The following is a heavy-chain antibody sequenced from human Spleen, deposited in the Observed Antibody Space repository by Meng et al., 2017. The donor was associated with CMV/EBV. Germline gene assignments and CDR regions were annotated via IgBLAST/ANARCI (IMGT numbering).Heavy chain of an antibody. CDR3: ARGPFYDYVWGSYRYFDY. J-gene: IGHJ4*02. D-gene: IGHD3-16*02. V-gene: IGHV3-20*03. CDR1: FTFDDYG. Sequence: FTFDDYGMSWARQAPGKGLEWVSGINWNGGSTGYADSVKGRFTISRDNAKNSLYLQMNSLRAEDTALYYCARGPFYDYVWGSYRYFDYWGQGTLVTVSS. CDR2: INWNGGST.